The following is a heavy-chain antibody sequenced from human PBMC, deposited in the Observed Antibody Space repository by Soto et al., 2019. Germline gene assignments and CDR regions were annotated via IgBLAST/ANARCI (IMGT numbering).Heavy chain of an antibody. D-gene: IGHD3-22*01. CDR1: GGTFSSYA. J-gene: IGHJ6*02. Sequence: SVKVSCKASGGTFSSYAISWVRQAPGQGLEWMGGIIPIFGTANYAQKFQGRVTITADESTSTAYMELSSLRSEDTAVYYCARDLKRYYDSSGYGYYYYGMDVWGQGTTVTVSS. CDR3: ARDLKRYYDSSGYGYYYYGMDV. V-gene: IGHV1-69*13. CDR2: IIPIFGTA.